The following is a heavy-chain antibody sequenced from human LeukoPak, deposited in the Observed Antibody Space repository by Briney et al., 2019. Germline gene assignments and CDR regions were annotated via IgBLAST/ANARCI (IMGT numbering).Heavy chain of an antibody. CDR3: ARGTVTTIDY. Sequence: ASVKVSCKASGYTFTTYYMHWVRQAPGQGLEWMGRINPSGGSTGCARKFQGRVIMTRDTSTSTVYMELSSLISEDTAVYYCARGTVTTIDYWGQGTLVTVSS. J-gene: IGHJ4*02. CDR1: GYTFTTYY. V-gene: IGHV1-46*01. CDR2: INPSGGST. D-gene: IGHD4-17*01.